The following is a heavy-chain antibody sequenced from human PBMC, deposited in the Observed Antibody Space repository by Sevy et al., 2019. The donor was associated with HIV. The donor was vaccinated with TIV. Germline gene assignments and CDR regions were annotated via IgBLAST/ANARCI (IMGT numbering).Heavy chain of an antibody. V-gene: IGHV4-34*01. CDR3: ATRRGHLSFDY. CDR2: INHSGST. J-gene: IGHJ4*02. CDR1: GGSFSGYY. Sequence: SETLSLTCVVYGGSFSGYYWSWIRQPPGKGLEWIGEINHSGSTNYNPSLKSRVTISADTSKNQFSLKLSSVTAADTAVYYCATRRGHLSFDYSGQGTLVTVSS.